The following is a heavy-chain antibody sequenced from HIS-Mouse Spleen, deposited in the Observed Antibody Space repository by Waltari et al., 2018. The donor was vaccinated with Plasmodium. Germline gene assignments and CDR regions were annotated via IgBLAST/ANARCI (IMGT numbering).Heavy chain of an antibody. J-gene: IGHJ4*02. D-gene: IGHD6-13*01. V-gene: IGHV3-30*18. CDR1: GFTFSTYG. CDR2: ISYDGSNK. CDR3: AKDRRSSSWYVDY. Sequence: QVQLVESGGGVVQPGGSLRLSWAASGFTFSTYGMHWVRQAPGKGLEWVAVISYDGSNKYYADSVKGRFTISRDNSKNTLYLQMNSLRAEDTAVYYCAKDRRSSSWYVDYWGQGTLVTVSS.